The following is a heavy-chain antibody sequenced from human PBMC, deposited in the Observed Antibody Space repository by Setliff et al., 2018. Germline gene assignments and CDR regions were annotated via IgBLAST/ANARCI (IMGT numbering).Heavy chain of an antibody. J-gene: IGHJ1*01. CDR3: ARGPRGYGSGSYYATEYFQH. V-gene: IGHV4-61*09. CDR1: GGSINSGSYY. Sequence: SETLSLTCTVSGGSINSGSYYWSWIRQSAGKGLEWIGYIYTSGSTNYNPSLKSRVTISVDTSKNQFSLKLSSVTAADTAVYYCARGPRGYGSGSYYATEYFQHWGQGTLVTVSS. D-gene: IGHD3-10*01. CDR2: IYTSGST.